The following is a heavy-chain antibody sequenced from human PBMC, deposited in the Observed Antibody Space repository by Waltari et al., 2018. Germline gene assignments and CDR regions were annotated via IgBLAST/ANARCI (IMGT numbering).Heavy chain of an antibody. V-gene: IGHV3-21*01. CDR3: ARDLGALNPAYRFDY. J-gene: IGHJ4*02. CDR2: ISTTSSYI. D-gene: IGHD3-16*01. Sequence: EVQLVESGGGLVKPGGSLRLSCVASGFSFSSYEMNWVRQAPGKGLEWVSYISTTSSYIYYADSVKGRFTISRDNAKNSLYLQMNSLRAEDTAVYYCARDLGALNPAYRFDYWGQGTLVTVSS. CDR1: GFSFSSYE.